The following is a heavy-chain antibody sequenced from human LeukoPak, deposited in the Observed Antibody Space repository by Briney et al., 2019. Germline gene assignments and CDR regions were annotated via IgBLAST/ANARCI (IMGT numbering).Heavy chain of an antibody. V-gene: IGHV1-69*04. D-gene: IGHD2-2*01. J-gene: IGHJ4*02. CDR2: IIPIRGTT. CDR1: GGTFSSNA. Sequence: SVKVSCKASGGTFSSNAFSWVRQAPGQGLEWMGRIIPIRGTTDKAQKFPGRLSITADKSTSIVYMELSSLTSEDTAVYYCAREFRGIDCSTTNCYAFFLDSWGQGTPVTVSS. CDR3: AREFRGIDCSTTNCYAFFLDS.